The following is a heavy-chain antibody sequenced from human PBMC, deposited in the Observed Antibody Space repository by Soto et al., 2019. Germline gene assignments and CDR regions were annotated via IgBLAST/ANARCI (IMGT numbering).Heavy chain of an antibody. CDR1: GDSLSTYY. CDR2: IYYIGRT. J-gene: IGHJ4*02. Sequence: SETLSITCTVSGDSLSTYYWGWIRQPVGKGLEWIGYIYYIGRTNYNPSLRSRVTISIDTSKNQVSLNLDSVTAADTGLYYCARDLVGLTHFDYWGQGILVTVS. V-gene: IGHV4-59*01. D-gene: IGHD1-26*01. CDR3: ARDLVGLTHFDY.